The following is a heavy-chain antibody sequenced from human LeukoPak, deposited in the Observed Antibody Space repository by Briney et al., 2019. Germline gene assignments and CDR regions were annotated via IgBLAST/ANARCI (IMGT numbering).Heavy chain of an antibody. CDR1: GFTFSSYA. Sequence: QPGGSLRLSCAASGFTFSSYAMSWVRQAPGKGLEWVSAISGSGGSTYYADSVKGRFTISRDNSKNTLYLQMNSLRAEDTAVYYCAKDRTPDSGWFQYAFDYWGQGTLVTVSS. J-gene: IGHJ4*02. D-gene: IGHD6-19*01. CDR2: ISGSGGST. CDR3: AKDRTPDSGWFQYAFDY. V-gene: IGHV3-23*01.